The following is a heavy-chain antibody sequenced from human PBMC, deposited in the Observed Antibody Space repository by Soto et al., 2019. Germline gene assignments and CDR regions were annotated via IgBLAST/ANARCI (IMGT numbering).Heavy chain of an antibody. V-gene: IGHV1-18*01. CDR3: ARGGYYDDAWGKLSHYGLDV. D-gene: IGHD3-16*01. CDR1: GYTFIRYG. Sequence: QVQLVQSAAEVKKPGASVKVSCKASGYTFIRYGITWVRQAPGQGLEWMGWISAYNDYTIYAQKLQGRVTMTTDTATRTVYMELRSLKSDDTAVYDCARGGYYDDAWGKLSHYGLDVWGQGTSVTVSS. J-gene: IGHJ6*02. CDR2: ISAYNDYT.